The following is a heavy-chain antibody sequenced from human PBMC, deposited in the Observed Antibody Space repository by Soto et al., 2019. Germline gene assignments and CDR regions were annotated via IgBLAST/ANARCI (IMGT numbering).Heavy chain of an antibody. Sequence: ASVKVSCKASGYTFSSYGISWVRLAPGQGHEWMGWISAYNGNTNYAQKLQGRVTISKDTSKNQVVLTMTIMDPVDTATYYCARMSYYDSSGYYNYYYGMDVWGQGTTVTVSS. V-gene: IGHV1-18*01. CDR3: ARMSYYDSSGYYNYYYGMDV. CDR2: ISAYNGNT. CDR1: GYTFSSYG. D-gene: IGHD3-22*01. J-gene: IGHJ6*02.